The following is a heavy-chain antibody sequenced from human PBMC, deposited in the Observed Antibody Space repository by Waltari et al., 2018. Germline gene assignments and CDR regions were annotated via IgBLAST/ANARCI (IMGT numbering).Heavy chain of an antibody. J-gene: IGHJ4*02. D-gene: IGHD4-17*01. Sequence: VQLVQSAAEVKEPGESLKISCQGSGYKFSNYWILWVRQKPGKGLEWMGLIYPDDSDTKYNPSFQGQVTMSADKSVNTAHLQWSSLKASDTGMYFCARGYSDHGHFDYWGQGSLVTVSS. V-gene: IGHV5-51*01. CDR2: IYPDDSDT. CDR3: ARGYSDHGHFDY. CDR1: GYKFSNYW.